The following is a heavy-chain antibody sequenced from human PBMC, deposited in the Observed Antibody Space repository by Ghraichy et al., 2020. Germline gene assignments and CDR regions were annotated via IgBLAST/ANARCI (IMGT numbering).Heavy chain of an antibody. CDR3: ARGPYSSGWSYFQH. CDR1: GGSFSGYY. V-gene: IGHV4-34*01. CDR2: INHSGST. J-gene: IGHJ1*01. Sequence: SETLSLTCAVYGGSFSGYYWSWIRQPPGKGLEWIGEINHSGSTNYNPSLKSRVTISVDTSKNQFSLKLSSVTAADTAVYYCARGPYSSGWSYFQHWGQGTLVTVSS. D-gene: IGHD6-19*01.